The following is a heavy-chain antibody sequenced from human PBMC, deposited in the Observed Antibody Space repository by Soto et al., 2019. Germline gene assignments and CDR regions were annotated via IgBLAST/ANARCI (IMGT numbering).Heavy chain of an antibody. V-gene: IGHV5-51*01. J-gene: IGHJ6*02. CDR3: ARLPPRRSYGYRGDYYYGMDV. Sequence: GASLKISCKGSGDSFTSYWIGWVRQMPGKGLEWMGIIYPGDSDTRYSPSFQGQVTISADKSISTAYLQWSSLKASDTAMYYCARLPPRRSYGYRGDYYYGMDVWGQGTTVTVSS. CDR2: IYPGDSDT. CDR1: GDSFTSYW. D-gene: IGHD5-18*01.